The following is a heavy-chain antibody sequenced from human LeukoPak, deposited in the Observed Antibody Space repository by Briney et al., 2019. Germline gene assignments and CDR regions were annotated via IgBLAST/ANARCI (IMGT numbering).Heavy chain of an antibody. CDR3: ASEVICSSTSCYPD. CDR2: ISSSSSYI. D-gene: IGHD2-2*01. CDR1: GFTFSSYS. Sequence: SGGSLRLSCAASGFTFSSYSMNWVRQAPGKGLEWVSSISSSSSYIYYADSVKGRFTISRDNAKNSLYLQMNSLRAEDTAVYYCASEVICSSTSCYPDWGQGTTVTVSS. J-gene: IGHJ6*02. V-gene: IGHV3-21*01.